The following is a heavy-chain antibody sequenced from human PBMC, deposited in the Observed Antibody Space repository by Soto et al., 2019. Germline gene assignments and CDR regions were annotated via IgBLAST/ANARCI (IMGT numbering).Heavy chain of an antibody. CDR1: GYTLTELS. CDR2: FDPEDGET. D-gene: IGHD3-10*01. J-gene: IGHJ6*02. Sequence: ASVKVSCKVSGYTLTELSMHWVRQAPGKGLEWMGGFDPEDGETIYAQKFQGRVTMTEGTSTDTAYMELSSLRSEDTAVYYCATRVVRGVGHYYYYGMDVWGQGTTVTVSS. CDR3: ATRVVRGVGHYYYYGMDV. V-gene: IGHV1-24*01.